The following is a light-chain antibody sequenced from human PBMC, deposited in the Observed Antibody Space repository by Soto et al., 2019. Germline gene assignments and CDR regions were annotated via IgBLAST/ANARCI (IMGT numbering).Light chain of an antibody. CDR2: GTS. CDR1: QSVSSSY. J-gene: IGKJ4*01. V-gene: IGKV3-20*01. CDR3: QQYGSSPST. Sequence: EIVWTQSPGTLSLSPLERATLCCRASQSVSSSYLAWYQQKPGQAPRLLIYGTSSRATGIPDRFSGIGSGTDFTLTISRLEPEDFAVYYCQQYGSSPSTFGGGTKVEIK.